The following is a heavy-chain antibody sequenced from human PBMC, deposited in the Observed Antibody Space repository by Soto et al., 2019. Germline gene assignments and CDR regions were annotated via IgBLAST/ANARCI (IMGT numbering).Heavy chain of an antibody. CDR3: ARGLWGSYYFDY. CDR1: GGSISSGDYY. CDR2: IYYSGST. J-gene: IGHJ4*02. V-gene: IGHV4-30-4*01. Sequence: SETLSLTCTVSGGSISSGDYYWSGIRQPPGKGLEWIGYIYYSGSTYYNPSLKSRVTISVETSKNQFSLKLSSVTAADTAVYYCARGLWGSYYFDYWGQGTLVTVSS. D-gene: IGHD3-16*01.